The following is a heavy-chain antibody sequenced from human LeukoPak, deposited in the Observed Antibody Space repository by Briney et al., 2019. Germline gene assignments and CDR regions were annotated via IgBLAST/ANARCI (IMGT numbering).Heavy chain of an antibody. CDR1: GFTFSSYS. Sequence: GGSLRLSCAASGFTFSSYSMNWVRQAPGKGLEWVSSISSSSSYIYYADSVKGRFTISSDNAKNSLYLQMNSLRAEDTAVYYCARDLGWEVATVKYFDYWGQGTLVTVSS. CDR2: ISSSSSYI. J-gene: IGHJ4*02. D-gene: IGHD5-12*01. CDR3: ARDLGWEVATVKYFDY. V-gene: IGHV3-21*01.